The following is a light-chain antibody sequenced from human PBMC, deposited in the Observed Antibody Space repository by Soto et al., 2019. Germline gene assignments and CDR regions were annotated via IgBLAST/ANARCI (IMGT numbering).Light chain of an antibody. CDR1: QGIRNE. CDR3: LQHNSYPHT. Sequence: DIQMTQSPSSLSASVGDRVTITCRASQGIRNELGWYQQKPGKAPKRLIYAASSLQSGVPSRFSGSGYGTEFTLTISSLQPEDVATYYCLQHNSYPHTFGGGTKVEIK. CDR2: AAS. J-gene: IGKJ4*01. V-gene: IGKV1-17*01.